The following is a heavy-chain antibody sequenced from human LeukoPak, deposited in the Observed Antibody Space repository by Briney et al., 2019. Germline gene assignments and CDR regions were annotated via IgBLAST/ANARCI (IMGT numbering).Heavy chain of an antibody. Sequence: ASVKVSCKASGGTFSSYAISWVRQAPGQGLEWMGGIIPIFGTANYAQKFQGRVTITADESTSTAYMELSSLRSEDTAVYYCARTALTTLYYYYYMDVWGKGTTVTVSS. J-gene: IGHJ6*03. CDR3: ARTALTTLYYYYYMDV. CDR1: GGTFSSYA. V-gene: IGHV1-69*01. D-gene: IGHD4-11*01. CDR2: IIPIFGTA.